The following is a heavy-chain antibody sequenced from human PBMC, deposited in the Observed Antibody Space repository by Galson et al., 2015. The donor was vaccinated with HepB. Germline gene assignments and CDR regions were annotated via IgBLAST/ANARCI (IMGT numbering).Heavy chain of an antibody. V-gene: IGHV1-46*03. CDR1: GYTFTSYY. CDR2: INPSGGST. CDR3: ARALRARPWDYYYYMDV. Sequence: SVKVSCKASGYTFTSYYMHWVRQAPGQGLEWMGIINPSGGSTSYAQKFQGRVTMTRDTPTSTVYMELSSLRSEDTAVYYCARALRARPWDYYYYMDVWGKGTTVTVSS. D-gene: IGHD6-6*01. J-gene: IGHJ6*03.